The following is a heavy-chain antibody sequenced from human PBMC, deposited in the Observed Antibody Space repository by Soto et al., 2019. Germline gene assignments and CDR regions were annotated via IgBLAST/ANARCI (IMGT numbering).Heavy chain of an antibody. V-gene: IGHV3-23*01. D-gene: IGHD1-26*01. CDR1: GFSFSNHA. CDR3: VKEGRLGVEGFDF. J-gene: IGHJ4*02. Sequence: EVQLLESGGDLVQPGGSLTLSCAVSGFSFSNHAVHWVRQAPGEGLEWVSGFRGDVDETFYADSVKGRFTISRDNSKNTLYLQMNSLRAEDTAIYYCVKEGRLGVEGFDFWGQGTLVTVSS. CDR2: FRGDVDET.